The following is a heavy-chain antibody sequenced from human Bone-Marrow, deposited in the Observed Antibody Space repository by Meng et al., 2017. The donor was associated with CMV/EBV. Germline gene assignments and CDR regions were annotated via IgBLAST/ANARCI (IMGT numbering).Heavy chain of an antibody. Sequence: GESLKISCAASGFTFSNAWMSWVRQAPGKGLEWVGRIKSKTDGGTTDYAAPVKGRFTISRDDSKNTLHLQMNSLKTEDTAVYYCTTGVPLITIFGVVTPLGMDVWGQGTTVTVSS. CDR2: IKSKTDGGTT. J-gene: IGHJ6*02. D-gene: IGHD3-3*01. V-gene: IGHV3-15*01. CDR3: TTGVPLITIFGVVTPLGMDV. CDR1: GFTFSNAW.